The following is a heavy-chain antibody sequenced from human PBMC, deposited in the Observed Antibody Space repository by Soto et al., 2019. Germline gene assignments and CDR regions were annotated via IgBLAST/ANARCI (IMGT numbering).Heavy chain of an antibody. CDR3: ARVFPSYCGGDCSYFDS. CDR2: IFYSGST. J-gene: IGHJ4*02. Sequence: SETLSLTCTVSGGSVNSYYWSWIRQPPGKGLEWIGYIFYSGSTKSNPSLKSRVTMSVDMSKNQFSLRLTSVTAADTAVYYCARVFPSYCGGDCSYFDSWGQGTLVTVSS. V-gene: IGHV4-59*02. D-gene: IGHD2-21*02. CDR1: GGSVNSYY.